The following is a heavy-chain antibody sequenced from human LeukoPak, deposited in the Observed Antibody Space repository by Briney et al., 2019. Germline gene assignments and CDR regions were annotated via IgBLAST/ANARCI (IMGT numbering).Heavy chain of an antibody. CDR3: ARDSPVVPAAMGGY. Sequence: SETLSLTCTVSGGSISSYYWSWIRQPLGKGLEWIGYIYYSGSTNYNPSLKSRVTISVDTSKNQFSLKLSSVTAADTAVYYCARDSPVVPAAMGGYWGQGTLVTVSS. D-gene: IGHD2-2*01. V-gene: IGHV4-59*01. CDR1: GGSISSYY. CDR2: IYYSGST. J-gene: IGHJ4*02.